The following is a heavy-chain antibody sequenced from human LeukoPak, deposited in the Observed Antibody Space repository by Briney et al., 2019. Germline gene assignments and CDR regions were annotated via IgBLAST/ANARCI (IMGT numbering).Heavy chain of an antibody. CDR1: GGSISGYY. Sequence: PSETLSLTCTVSGGSISGYYWNWIRQSREKGLEWIGYIYHSGTINFNPSLKARVTMSIDTSKNQFSLKLSSVTAADTAVYYCARAPAVTGVFDYWGQGTLVTVSS. J-gene: IGHJ4*02. CDR2: IYHSGTI. CDR3: ARAPAVTGVFDY. D-gene: IGHD4-17*01. V-gene: IGHV4-59*01.